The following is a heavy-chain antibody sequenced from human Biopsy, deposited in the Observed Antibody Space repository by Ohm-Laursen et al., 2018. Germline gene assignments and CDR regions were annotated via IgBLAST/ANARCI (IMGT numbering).Heavy chain of an antibody. CDR3: TRGGYYYDSLAYYYWFDP. D-gene: IGHD3-22*01. J-gene: IGHJ5*02. CDR1: GYTFTSYH. CDR2: INAKTGDT. V-gene: IGHV1-2*02. Sequence: SVKVSCKASGYTFTSYHVHWVRQAPGQGLEWMGWINAKTGDTNYAQKFQGRVTMARDTSISTAYVDLSSLRSDDTAVYYCTRGGYYYDSLAYYYWFDPWGQGTLVTVSS.